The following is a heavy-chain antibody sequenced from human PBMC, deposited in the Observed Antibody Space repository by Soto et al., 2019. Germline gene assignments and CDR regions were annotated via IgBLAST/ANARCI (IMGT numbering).Heavy chain of an antibody. CDR3: ARAFYYYDSSGYYY. V-gene: IGHV1-8*01. Sequence: QVQLVQSGAEVKKPGASVKVSCKASGYTFTSYDINWVRQATGQGLEWMGWMNPNSGNTGYAQKFQGRVTMTRNTSKSTAYMDLSSLRSEDTAVYYCARAFYYYDSSGYYYWGQGTLVTVSS. D-gene: IGHD3-22*01. CDR1: GYTFTSYD. CDR2: MNPNSGNT. J-gene: IGHJ4*02.